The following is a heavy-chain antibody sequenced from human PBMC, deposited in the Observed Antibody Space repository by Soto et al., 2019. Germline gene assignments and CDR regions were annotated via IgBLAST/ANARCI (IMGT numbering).Heavy chain of an antibody. Sequence: WASVKVSCKASGYTFTNYGISWVRQAPGQGLEWMGWISAYNGDTNYAQKLQGRVTMTTDTSTSTAYVELRSLRSDDTAVYYCATTRGYNSSHQTFDYWGQGTLVTVSS. CDR2: ISAYNGDT. CDR3: ATTRGYNSSHQTFDY. CDR1: GYTFTNYG. D-gene: IGHD6-6*01. J-gene: IGHJ4*02. V-gene: IGHV1-18*01.